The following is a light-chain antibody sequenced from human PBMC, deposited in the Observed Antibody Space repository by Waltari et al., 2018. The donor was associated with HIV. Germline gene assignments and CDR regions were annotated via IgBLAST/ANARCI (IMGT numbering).Light chain of an antibody. CDR1: SLRGWY. V-gene: IGLV3-19*01. CDR3: NTRDIHGDHYVL. J-gene: IGLJ3*02. Sequence: SSGLTQDHSVSVPLGQTVAITCRGDSLRGWYASWYQQRTGQAPPLVIFNRHVRPSGIPDRFSGSGSRDTAYLTITEAQAEDEAHYYCNTRDIHGDHYVLCGGGTRLTV. CDR2: NRH.